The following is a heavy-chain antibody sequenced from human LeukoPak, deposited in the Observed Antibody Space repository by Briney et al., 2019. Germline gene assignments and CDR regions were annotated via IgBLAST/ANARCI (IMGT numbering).Heavy chain of an antibody. J-gene: IGHJ3*02. CDR2: IYASGSAT. CDR1: GFTFSSHA. CDR3: AKRPRDSSGYYLGAFDM. V-gene: IGHV3-23*01. Sequence: TGGSLRLSCEASGFTFSSHAMTWVRQAPGKGLEWVSGIYASGSATHYADTVKGRFTISRDNSKNTLYLQMNSLRAEDTAVYYCAKRPRDSSGYYLGAFDMWGQGTMVTVSS. D-gene: IGHD3-22*01.